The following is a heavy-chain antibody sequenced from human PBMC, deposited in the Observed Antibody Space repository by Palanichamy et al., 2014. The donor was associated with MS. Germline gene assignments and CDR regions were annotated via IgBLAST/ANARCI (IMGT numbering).Heavy chain of an antibody. J-gene: IGHJ4*02. CDR2: ITSSSSFL. V-gene: IGHV3-21*06. CDR1: GFALSTYS. CDR3: AREFSDSSFGC. Sequence: EVQLVESGGGLVKPGGSLRLSCAASGFALSTYSMNWVRQAPGKGLEWVSSITSSSSFLFYADSVKGRFTISRDNAKNSLSLQMNSLRAEDTAVYYCAREFSDSSFGCWGQGTLVTVSS. D-gene: IGHD3-22*01.